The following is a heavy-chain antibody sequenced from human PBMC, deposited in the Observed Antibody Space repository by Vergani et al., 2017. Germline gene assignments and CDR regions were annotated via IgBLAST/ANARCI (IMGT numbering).Heavy chain of an antibody. CDR3: AGVDSQRPATSRGYYVDV. D-gene: IGHD6-25*01. J-gene: IGHJ6*03. CDR1: GGSISSGDHC. Sequence: QVQLQESGPGVVKPSQTLSLTCAVSGGSISSGDHCWTWIRQRPGKGLEWIGYIFYSGTTYDNPSLRSRLTISVDTSQNQFSLKLRSVTAADTAVYYCAGVDSQRPATSRGYYVDVWGKGTTVVVSS. CDR2: IFYSGTT. V-gene: IGHV4-31*11.